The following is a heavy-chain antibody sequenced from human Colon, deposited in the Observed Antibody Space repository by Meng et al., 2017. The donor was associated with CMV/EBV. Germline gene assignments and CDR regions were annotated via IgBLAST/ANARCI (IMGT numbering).Heavy chain of an antibody. CDR1: GTCSSYT. V-gene: IGHV1-69*04. Sequence: GTCSSYTISWVRQAPGQGLEWMGRIIPILGIANYAQKFQGRVTITADKSTSTAYMELSSLRSEDTAVYYCARDCSGGSCYGEGFDPWGQGTLVTVSS. J-gene: IGHJ5*02. CDR2: IIPILGIA. D-gene: IGHD2-15*01. CDR3: ARDCSGGSCYGEGFDP.